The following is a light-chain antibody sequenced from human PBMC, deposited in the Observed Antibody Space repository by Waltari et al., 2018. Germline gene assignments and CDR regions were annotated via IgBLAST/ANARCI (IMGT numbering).Light chain of an antibody. V-gene: IGKV1-5*03. Sequence: DIQMTQSPSTLSASVGARVTITCRASQSILTWLAWYQQKPGRAPRLLMYKASSLQSGVPSRCSGSGSGTEFTLTISSLQPDDFATYYCQQYNTYSPGPTFGGGTKVEIK. J-gene: IGKJ4*01. CDR1: QSILTW. CDR3: QQYNTYSPGPT. CDR2: KAS.